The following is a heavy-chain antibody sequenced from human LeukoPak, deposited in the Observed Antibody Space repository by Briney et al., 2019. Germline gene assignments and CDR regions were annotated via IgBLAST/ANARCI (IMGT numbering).Heavy chain of an antibody. Sequence: GGSLRLSCAASGFTFSNYGLHWVRQAPGKGLEWVALISYDGNYKNYADSVKGRFTISRGNAKNSLYLQMNSLRAEDTAVYYCARDLMSHSYYFDYWGQGTLVTVSS. CDR1: GFTFSNYG. D-gene: IGHD2-15*01. V-gene: IGHV3-30*03. J-gene: IGHJ4*02. CDR3: ARDLMSHSYYFDY. CDR2: ISYDGNYK.